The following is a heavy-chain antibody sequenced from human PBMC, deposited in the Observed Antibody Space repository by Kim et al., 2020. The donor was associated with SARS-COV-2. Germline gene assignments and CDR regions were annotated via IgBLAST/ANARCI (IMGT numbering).Heavy chain of an antibody. D-gene: IGHD4-17*01. J-gene: IGHJ3*02. Sequence: SVKVSCKASGGTFSSYAISWVRQAPGQGLEWMGGIIPIFGTANYAQKFQGRVTITADESTSTAYMELSSLRSEDTAVYYCARGDGSFRTVAQLWAFDIWGQGTMVTVSS. CDR2: IIPIFGTA. V-gene: IGHV1-69*13. CDR1: GGTFSSYA. CDR3: ARGDGSFRTVAQLWAFDI.